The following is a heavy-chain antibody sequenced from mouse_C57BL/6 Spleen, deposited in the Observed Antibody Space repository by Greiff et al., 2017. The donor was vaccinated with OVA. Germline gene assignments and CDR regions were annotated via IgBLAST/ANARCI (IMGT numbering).Heavy chain of an antibody. CDR3: ARTGGLYGNYDAMDY. CDR2: INYDGSST. D-gene: IGHD2-1*01. J-gene: IGHJ4*01. Sequence: EVMLVESEGGLVQPGSSMKLSCTASGFTFSDYYMAWVRQVPEKGLEWVANINYDGSSTYYLDSLKSRFIISRDNAKNILYLQMSSLKSEDTATYYCARTGGLYGNYDAMDYWGQGTSVTVSS. V-gene: IGHV5-16*01. CDR1: GFTFSDYY.